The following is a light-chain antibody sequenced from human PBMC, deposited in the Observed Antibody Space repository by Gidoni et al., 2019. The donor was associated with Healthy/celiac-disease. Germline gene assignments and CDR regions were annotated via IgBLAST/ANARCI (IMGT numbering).Light chain of an antibody. Sequence: DIQMTQSPSSLSASVGDRVTITCRASQSISSYLNWYQQKPGKAPKLLIYAASSLQSGVPSMFSGSGSGTAFTLTISSLQPEDFATYYFQQSYSTPITFXQXTRLEIK. CDR3: QQSYSTPIT. CDR1: QSISSY. CDR2: AAS. V-gene: IGKV1-39*01. J-gene: IGKJ5*01.